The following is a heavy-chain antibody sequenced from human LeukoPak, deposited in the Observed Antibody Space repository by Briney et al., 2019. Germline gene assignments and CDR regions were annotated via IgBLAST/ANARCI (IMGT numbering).Heavy chain of an antibody. Sequence: SETLSLTCTVSGASITTTLYYWVWARQSPGKGLEWIGSFYYGGITYYHPSLKSRVTVSVDTSRSQFSLKLSSVTAADTAVYFCARETAERYRGSYFDYWGQGALVTVSS. CDR3: ARETAERYRGSYFDY. J-gene: IGHJ4*02. D-gene: IGHD1-26*01. V-gene: IGHV4-39*07. CDR2: FYYGGIT. CDR1: GASITTTLYY.